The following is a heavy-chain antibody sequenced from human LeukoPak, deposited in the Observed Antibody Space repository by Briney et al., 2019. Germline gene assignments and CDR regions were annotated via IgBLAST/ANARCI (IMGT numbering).Heavy chain of an antibody. CDR2: IYTSGST. Sequence: SETLSLTCTVSGGSISSGSYYWSWIRQPAGKGLEWIGRIYTSGSTNYNPSLKSRVTISVDTSKNQFSLKLSSVTAADTAVYYCAREYDFWSGYYTGIYWFDPWGQGTLVTVSS. D-gene: IGHD3-3*01. V-gene: IGHV4-61*02. J-gene: IGHJ5*02. CDR3: AREYDFWSGYYTGIYWFDP. CDR1: GGSISSGSYY.